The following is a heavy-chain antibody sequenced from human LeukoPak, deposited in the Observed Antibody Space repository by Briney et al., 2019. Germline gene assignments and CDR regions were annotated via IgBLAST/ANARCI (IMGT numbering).Heavy chain of an antibody. CDR1: GGSISSYY. CDR3: ARALAAGAAAGTDYYYMDV. V-gene: IGHV4-4*09. J-gene: IGHJ6*03. CDR2: IYTSGST. D-gene: IGHD6-13*01. Sequence: SETLSLTCTVSGGSISSYYWSWIRQPPGKGLEWIGYIYTSGSTNYNPSLKSRVTISVDTSKNQFSLKLSSVTAADTAVYYCARALAAGAAAGTDYYYMDVWGKGTTVTVSS.